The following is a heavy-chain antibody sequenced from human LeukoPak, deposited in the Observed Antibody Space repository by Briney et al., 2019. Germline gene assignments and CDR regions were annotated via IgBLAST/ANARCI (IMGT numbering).Heavy chain of an antibody. D-gene: IGHD6-19*01. CDR2: IDYSGST. CDR3: ARDKVSYREYSSGWYLTPFDS. V-gene: IGHV4-39*07. CDR1: GGSISSSSYY. J-gene: IGHJ4*02. Sequence: SETLSLTCTVSGGSISSSSYYWGWIRQPPGKGLEWIGSIDYSGSTYDSPSLKSRVTISVDTYKNQFSLKLSSVTAADTAVYYCARDKVSYREYSSGWYLTPFDSWGRETLVTVSS.